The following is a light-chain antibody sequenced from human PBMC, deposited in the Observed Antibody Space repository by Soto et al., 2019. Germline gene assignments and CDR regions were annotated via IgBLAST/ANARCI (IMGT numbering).Light chain of an antibody. CDR3: CSYAGHSTFLDV. Sequence: QSALTQPASVSGSPGQSITISCTGTSSDVGSYNLVSWFQQCPGTAPKLLIFEDTKRPSGISNRFSGSKSGNTASLTISGLQAEDEADYYCCSYAGHSTFLDVFGTGTKLTVL. V-gene: IGLV2-23*02. CDR2: EDT. J-gene: IGLJ1*01. CDR1: SSDVGSYNL.